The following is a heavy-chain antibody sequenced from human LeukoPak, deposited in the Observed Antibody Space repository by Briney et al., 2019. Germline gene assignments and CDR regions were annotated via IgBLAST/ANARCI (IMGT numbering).Heavy chain of an antibody. Sequence: GGSVRLSCAASEFTFNIYWMSWVRQAPGKGLEWVANIKQDGSEKYYVDSVEGRFTISRDNAKNSLYLQMNSLRAEDTAVYYCARVRFLERSQYYFDYWGQGTLVTVSS. J-gene: IGHJ4*02. CDR3: ARVRFLERSQYYFDY. CDR1: EFTFNIYW. V-gene: IGHV3-7*01. CDR2: IKQDGSEK. D-gene: IGHD3-3*01.